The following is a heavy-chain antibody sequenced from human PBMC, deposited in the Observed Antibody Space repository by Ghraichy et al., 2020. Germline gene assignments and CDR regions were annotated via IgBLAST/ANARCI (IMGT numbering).Heavy chain of an antibody. D-gene: IGHD2-2*01. J-gene: IGHJ5*02. Sequence: ASVKVSCKASGYTFRSHGISWVRQAHGQGLEWMGWISTYNGHTNFAQKFRDRVTMNTDTSTTTTYMDLRSLTSDDTAVYYCARDLGYCNSTGCYRNWFDPWGQGTLVTVSS. CDR1: GYTFRSHG. V-gene: IGHV1-18*01. CDR2: ISTYNGHT. CDR3: ARDLGYCNSTGCYRNWFDP.